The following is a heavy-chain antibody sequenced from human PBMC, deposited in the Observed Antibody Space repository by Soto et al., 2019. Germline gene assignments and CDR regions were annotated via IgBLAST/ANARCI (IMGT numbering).Heavy chain of an antibody. D-gene: IGHD4-17*01. CDR2: INISNGNT. V-gene: IGHV1-3*04. J-gene: IGHJ4*01. CDR3: ARDTDLTLVTTLDC. Sequence: ASVKVFGKTSGYTFKSDEIYWVRQAPGQRLECRGWINISNGNTEYSQNFQGRVTMTRDTSASTAYMELSSLRSEDTAVYYCARDTDLTLVTTLDCWG. CDR1: GYTFKSDE.